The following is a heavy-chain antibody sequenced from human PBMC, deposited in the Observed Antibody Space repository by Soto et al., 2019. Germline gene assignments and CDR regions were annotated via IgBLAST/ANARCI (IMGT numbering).Heavy chain of an antibody. CDR3: TIGNPDWFDP. V-gene: IGHV4-38-2*01. D-gene: IGHD1-1*01. CDR1: GYSISSGLY. J-gene: IGHJ5*02. CDR2: IYRGGIT. Sequence: SETLSLTCAVSGYSISSGLYWGWIRQPPGKGLEWIGTIYRGGITYYNPSLKSRVTISIDTSKNHFSLRLSSVTATDTAVYFCTIGNPDWFDPWGQGTLVTVSS.